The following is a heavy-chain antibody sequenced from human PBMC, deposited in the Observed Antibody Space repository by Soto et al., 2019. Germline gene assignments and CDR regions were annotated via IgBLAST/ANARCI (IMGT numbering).Heavy chain of an antibody. V-gene: IGHV4-38-2*01. Sequence: TLSLTCAVSGYSISSGYYWGWIRQPPGKGLEWIGTLYHSGTTYYNPSLKSRVTMSVDTSKNHFSLKLRSVTAADRAVYYCARVGSGNWFDPWGQGTLVTVSS. CDR2: LYHSGTT. CDR1: GYSISSGYY. D-gene: IGHD6-19*01. CDR3: ARVGSGNWFDP. J-gene: IGHJ5*02.